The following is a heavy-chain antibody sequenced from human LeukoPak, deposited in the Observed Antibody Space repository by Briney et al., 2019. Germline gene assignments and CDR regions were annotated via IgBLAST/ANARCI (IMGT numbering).Heavy chain of an antibody. V-gene: IGHV1-18*01. CDR1: GYIFAHKG. Sequence: ASVKDSCKPSGYIFAHKGIRRVRQAPGHRPEWMGWINAYNGDKNYAQNFQGRVTMTRDTSTSKVYMELRSLRSDDTAVYYCASLYDIVGTTVDYWGQGTLVTVSS. J-gene: IGHJ4*02. D-gene: IGHD1-26*01. CDR2: INAYNGDK. CDR3: ASLYDIVGTTVDY.